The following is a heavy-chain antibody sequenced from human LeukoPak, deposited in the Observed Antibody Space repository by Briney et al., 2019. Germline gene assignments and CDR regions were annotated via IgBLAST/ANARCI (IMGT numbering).Heavy chain of an antibody. D-gene: IGHD3-22*01. CDR1: GFTFSSYG. J-gene: IGHJ4*02. Sequence: GRSLRLSCAASGFTFSSYGMHWVHQAPGKGLEWVAVISYDGSNKYYADSVKGRFTISRDNSKNTLYLQMNSLRAEDTAVYYCAKWLDYYDSSGYPTNDYWGQGTLVTVSS. V-gene: IGHV3-30*18. CDR3: AKWLDYYDSSGYPTNDY. CDR2: ISYDGSNK.